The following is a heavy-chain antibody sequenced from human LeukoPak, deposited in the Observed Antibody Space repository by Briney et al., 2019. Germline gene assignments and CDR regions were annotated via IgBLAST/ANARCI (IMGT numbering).Heavy chain of an antibody. J-gene: IGHJ4*02. D-gene: IGHD3-10*01. V-gene: IGHV5-51*01. CDR1: GYTFTSYW. CDR3: ARQEYGSGSYYLHY. Sequence: KVSYKASGYTFTSYWIGWVRQMPGKGLEWMGIIYPGDSDTRYSPSFQGQVTISADKSISTAYLQWSSLKASDTAMYYCARQEYGSGSYYLHYWGQGTLVTVSS. CDR2: IYPGDSDT.